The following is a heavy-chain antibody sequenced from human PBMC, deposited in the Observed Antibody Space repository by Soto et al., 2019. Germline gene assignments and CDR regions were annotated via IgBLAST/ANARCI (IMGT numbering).Heavy chain of an antibody. D-gene: IGHD2-21*02. CDR1: GYTFNSYG. J-gene: IGHJ4*02. V-gene: IGHV1-18*01. Sequence: QVQLVQSGAEVKKPGASVKVSCKASGYTFNSYGISWVRQAPGQGLEWMGWISAYNGNTKYAQKVQGRVTMTTDTPTSTAYMELRSLRSDDTAVYYFARDTARGGTFDYWGQGALVTVSS. CDR3: ARDTARGGTFDY. CDR2: ISAYNGNT.